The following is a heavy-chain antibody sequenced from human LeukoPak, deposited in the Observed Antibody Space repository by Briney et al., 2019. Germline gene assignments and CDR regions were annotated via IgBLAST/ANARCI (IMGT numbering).Heavy chain of an antibody. CDR3: ARDRTPVYYDSSGYIDY. Sequence: SETLSLTCAVSGGSISSGGYSWSWIRQPPGKGLEWIGYIYHSGSTYYNPSLKSRVTISVDRSKNQFSLKLSSVTAADTAVYYCARDRTPVYYDSSGYIDYWGQGTLVTVSS. V-gene: IGHV4-30-2*01. CDR1: GGSISSGGYS. J-gene: IGHJ4*02. D-gene: IGHD3-22*01. CDR2: IYHSGST.